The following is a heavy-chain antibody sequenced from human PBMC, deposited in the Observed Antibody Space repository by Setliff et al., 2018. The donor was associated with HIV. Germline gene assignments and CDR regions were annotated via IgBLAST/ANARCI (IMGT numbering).Heavy chain of an antibody. V-gene: IGHV4-59*04. CDR2: MYYSGST. Sequence: SETLSLTCTVSGVSISNYYWSWIRQPPGKGLEWIGYMYYSGSTYYNPSLKSRVTISVDTSKNQFSLKLSSVTAADTAVYYCARHLYGGYTGGFDYWGQGTLVTVSS. CDR1: GVSISNYY. D-gene: IGHD5-12*01. J-gene: IGHJ4*02. CDR3: ARHLYGGYTGGFDY.